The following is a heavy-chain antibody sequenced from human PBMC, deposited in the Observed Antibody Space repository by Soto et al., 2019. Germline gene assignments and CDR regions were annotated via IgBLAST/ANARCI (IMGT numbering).Heavy chain of an antibody. D-gene: IGHD6-13*01. J-gene: IGHJ5*02. V-gene: IGHV4-59*01. CDR1: WRSSSSYY. CDR3: ARDGGAAFAFNWFDP. CDR2: IYYSGST. Sequence: SETLSVTCTVSWRSSSSYYWSWIRQPPGKGLEWIGYIYYSGSTNYNPSLKSRVTISVDTSKNQFSLKLSSVTAADTAVYYCARDGGAAFAFNWFDPWGQGTLVTVSS.